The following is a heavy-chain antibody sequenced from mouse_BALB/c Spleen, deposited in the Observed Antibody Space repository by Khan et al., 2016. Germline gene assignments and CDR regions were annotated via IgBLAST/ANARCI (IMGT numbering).Heavy chain of an antibody. V-gene: IGHV3-2*02. D-gene: IGHD1-2*01. CDR3: ARGPTATRYFDV. Sequence: EVQLQESGPGLVKPSQSLSLTCTVSGYSITSDYAWNWIRQFPGNKLEWMGYIKYSGSTTYNPSLKSRISITRDTSKNQFFLQLKSVTTEDTATYYCARGPTATRYFDVWGAGTTVTVSS. CDR2: IKYSGST. CDR1: GYSITSDYA. J-gene: IGHJ1*01.